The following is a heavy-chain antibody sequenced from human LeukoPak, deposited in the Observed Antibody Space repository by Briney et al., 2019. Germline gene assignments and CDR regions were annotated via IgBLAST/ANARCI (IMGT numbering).Heavy chain of an antibody. J-gene: IGHJ4*02. CDR1: GYTFTSYD. V-gene: IGHV1-8*01. CDR2: MNPNSANT. D-gene: IGHD2-15*01. Sequence: ASVKVSCKASGYTFTSYDINWVRQATGQGLEWMGWMNPNSANTGYAQKFQGRVTMTRNTSISTAYMELSSLRSEDTAVYYCARGAPGSYCSGGSCPYFDYWDQGTLVTVSS. CDR3: ARGAPGSYCSGGSCPYFDY.